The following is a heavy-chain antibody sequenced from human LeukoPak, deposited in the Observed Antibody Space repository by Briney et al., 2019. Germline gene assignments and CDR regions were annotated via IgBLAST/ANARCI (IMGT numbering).Heavy chain of an antibody. Sequence: ASETLSLTCTVSGGSISSGGYYWSWIRQHPGKGLEWIGYIYYSGSTNYNPSLKSRVTISVDTSKNQFSLKLSSVTAADTAVYYCARVEQWLSIDYWGQGTLVTVSS. CDR1: GGSISSGGYY. J-gene: IGHJ4*02. CDR2: IYYSGST. CDR3: ARVEQWLSIDY. V-gene: IGHV4-61*08. D-gene: IGHD6-19*01.